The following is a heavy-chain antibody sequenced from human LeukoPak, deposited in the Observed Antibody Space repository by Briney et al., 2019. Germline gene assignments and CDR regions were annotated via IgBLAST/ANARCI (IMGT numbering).Heavy chain of an antibody. Sequence: AAVKVSCKASGYTFINYYMHWVRQAPGQGREWMGIINPSAGSTTYAQNFQGRVTMTRDTSTNTVYMELNSLRSDDTAVYYCARQRDSNWFDPWGQGTLVTVSS. D-gene: IGHD4-11*01. V-gene: IGHV1-46*01. J-gene: IGHJ5*02. CDR2: INPSAGST. CDR3: ARQRDSNWFDP. CDR1: GYTFINYY.